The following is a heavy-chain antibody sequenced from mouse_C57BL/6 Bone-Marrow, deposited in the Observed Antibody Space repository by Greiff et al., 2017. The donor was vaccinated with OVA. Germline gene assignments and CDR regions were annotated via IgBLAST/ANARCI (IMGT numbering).Heavy chain of an antibody. Sequence: VQLQQSGPELVKPGASVKISCKASGYSFTGYYMNWVKQSPEKSLEWIGEINPSTGGTTYNQKFKAKATLTVDKSSSTAYMQLKSLTSEGSAVYYCARCGYPWFAYWGQGTLFSVSA. J-gene: IGHJ3*01. CDR3: ARCGYPWFAY. CDR1: GYSFTGYY. V-gene: IGHV1-42*01. CDR2: INPSTGGT.